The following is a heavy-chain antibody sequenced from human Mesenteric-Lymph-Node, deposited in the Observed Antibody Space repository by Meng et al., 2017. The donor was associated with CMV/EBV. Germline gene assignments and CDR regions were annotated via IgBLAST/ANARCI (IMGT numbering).Heavy chain of an antibody. Sequence: SETLSLTCTVSGGSISSSNYYWGWIRQPPGQGLEWIGSIYYSGSTYYNPSLKSRVIISVDTSKNQFSLKLSSVTAADTAVYYCAREINTYCSSTSCYEYYFDYWGQGTLVTVSS. V-gene: IGHV4-39*07. CDR2: IYYSGST. CDR3: AREINTYCSSTSCYEYYFDY. CDR1: GGSISSSNYY. J-gene: IGHJ4*02. D-gene: IGHD2-2*01.